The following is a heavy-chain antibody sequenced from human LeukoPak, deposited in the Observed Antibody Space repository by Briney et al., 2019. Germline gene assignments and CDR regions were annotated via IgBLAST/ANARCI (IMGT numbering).Heavy chain of an antibody. J-gene: IGHJ4*02. V-gene: IGHV3-33*01. Sequence: GGSLRLSCAASGFTFSKYGMHWVRQAPGKGLGWVAVIWFDGTNKYYADSVRGRFTISRDNSKNALYLQMSSLRAEDTAVYYCARDRGVAAHLDYWGQGTLVTVSS. CDR1: GFTFSKYG. D-gene: IGHD5-12*01. CDR3: ARDRGVAAHLDY. CDR2: IWFDGTNK.